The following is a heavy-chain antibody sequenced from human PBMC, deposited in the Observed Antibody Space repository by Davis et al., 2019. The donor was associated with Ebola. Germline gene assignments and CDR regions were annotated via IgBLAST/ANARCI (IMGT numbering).Heavy chain of an antibody. J-gene: IGHJ1*01. V-gene: IGHV5-51*01. CDR3: ARTMAGTAEYFQH. Sequence: GESLKLSCRGSGYSFTSYWIGWVRQMPGKGLEWIGIIYPGDSDTRYSPSFQGQVTISADKSISTAYLQWSSLKASDTAMYYCARTMAGTAEYFQHWGQGTLVTVSS. CDR1: GYSFTSYW. D-gene: IGHD3-10*01. CDR2: IYPGDSDT.